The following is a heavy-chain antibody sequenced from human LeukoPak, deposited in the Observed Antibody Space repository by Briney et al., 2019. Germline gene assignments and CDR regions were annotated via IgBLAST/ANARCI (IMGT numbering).Heavy chain of an antibody. CDR2: ITGSGGST. CDR1: GFTFISYT. V-gene: IGHV3-23*01. CDR3: ASGRGYYDY. D-gene: IGHD3-22*01. Sequence: GGSLRLSCAASGFTFISYTMGWVRQAPGKGLEWVSTITGSGGSTYYADSVKGRFTISRDNSKNTLYLQMNSLRADDTAIYYCASGRGYYDYWGQGTLVTVSS. J-gene: IGHJ4*02.